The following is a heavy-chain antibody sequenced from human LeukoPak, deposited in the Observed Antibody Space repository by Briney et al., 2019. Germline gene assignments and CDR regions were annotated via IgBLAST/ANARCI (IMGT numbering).Heavy chain of an antibody. Sequence: RPSETLSLTCAVYGGSFSGYYWSWIRQPPGKGLEWIGEINHSGSTNYNPSLKSRVTISVDTSKNQFSLKLSSVTAADTAVYYCARGVGSGYTDYWGQGALVTVSS. D-gene: IGHD3-22*01. CDR3: ARGVGSGYTDY. V-gene: IGHV4-34*01. CDR1: GGSFSGYY. CDR2: INHSGST. J-gene: IGHJ4*02.